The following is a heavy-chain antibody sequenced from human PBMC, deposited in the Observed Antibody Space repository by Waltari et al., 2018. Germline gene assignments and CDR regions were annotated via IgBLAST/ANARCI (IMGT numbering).Heavy chain of an antibody. Sequence: QVQLPESGPGPVQPSGTMSLTCVVSGASISSNYWWSWVRQSPGKGLEWIGQIHSSGRTYSTPSLQSRVSVTLDKSKNQFSLSLYFVSDADTAVYYCAADRGNGLYFDYWGQETLVTVSS. J-gene: IGHJ4*02. CDR3: AADRGNGLYFDY. CDR2: IHSSGRT. D-gene: IGHD2-15*01. CDR1: GASISSNYW. V-gene: IGHV4-4*02.